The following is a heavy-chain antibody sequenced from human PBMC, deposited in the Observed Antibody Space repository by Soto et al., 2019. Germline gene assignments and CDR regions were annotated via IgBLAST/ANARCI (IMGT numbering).Heavy chain of an antibody. J-gene: IGHJ6*02. CDR1: GYTFTSYA. V-gene: IGHV1-3*01. CDR3: ARVSEVGRGRGYYYGMDV. CDR2: INAGNGNT. D-gene: IGHD3-10*01. Sequence: ASVKVSCKASGYTFTSYAMHWVRQAPGQRLEWMGWINAGNGNTKYSQKFQGRVTITRDTSASTAYMELSSLRSEDTAVYYCARVSEVGRGRGYYYGMDVWCQGTTVTVSS.